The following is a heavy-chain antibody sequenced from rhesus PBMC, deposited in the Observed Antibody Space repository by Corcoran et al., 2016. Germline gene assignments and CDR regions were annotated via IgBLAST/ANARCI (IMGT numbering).Heavy chain of an antibody. Sequence: QVQLQESGPGLVKPSDTLSLTCAVSGYSISSGYYWGWIRQPPGKGLEYIGYISGSSGSTYYNPSLKSRVTISKDTSKNQFSLKLSSVTAADTAVYYCARRPYYYDSGYFYWGQGVLVTVSS. CDR3: ARRPYYYDSGYFY. CDR1: GYSISSGYY. V-gene: IGHV4-99*01. CDR2: ISGSSGST. J-gene: IGHJ4*01. D-gene: IGHD3-28*01.